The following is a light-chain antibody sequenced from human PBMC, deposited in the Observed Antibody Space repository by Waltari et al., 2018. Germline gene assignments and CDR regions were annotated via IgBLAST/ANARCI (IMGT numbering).Light chain of an antibody. Sequence: DIQMTQSPSSLSAFVGDRVTITCRASETISNYLNWYQQRPGKAPKILIYGASSLQSGVPSRFSGCGSGTDFTLTISSLQPEDSATYYCQQSYVVPPAFGQGTKVEIK. CDR1: ETISNY. CDR2: GAS. CDR3: QQSYVVPPA. J-gene: IGKJ1*01. V-gene: IGKV1-39*01.